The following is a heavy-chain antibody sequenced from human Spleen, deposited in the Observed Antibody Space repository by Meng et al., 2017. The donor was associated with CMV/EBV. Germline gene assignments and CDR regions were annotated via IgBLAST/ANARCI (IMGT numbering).Heavy chain of an antibody. CDR3: ARFRDFWSGVRTNWFDP. D-gene: IGHD3-3*01. Sequence: SETLSLTCTVSNASISSSSYYWAWIRQPPGKGLEWIGSFYYSGSTYYNPSLNSRVTTSIDASRNQLSLKLSSATAADTAIYYCARFRDFWSGVRTNWFDPWGQGILVTVSS. CDR2: FYYSGST. J-gene: IGHJ5*02. CDR1: NASISSSSYY. V-gene: IGHV4-39*07.